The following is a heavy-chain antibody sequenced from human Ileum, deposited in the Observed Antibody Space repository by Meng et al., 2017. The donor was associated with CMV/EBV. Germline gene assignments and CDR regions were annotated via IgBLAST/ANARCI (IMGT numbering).Heavy chain of an antibody. D-gene: IGHD3-10*01. CDR2: TWYGSKWYY. V-gene: IGHV6-1*01. J-gene: IGHJ4*02. CDR3: TYGWPLKY. CDR1: DSVSISTES. Sequence: QVQLHQSSPGLVKPSTTPSPTCAGDSVSISTESWNWIRQSPSRGLEWLGRTWYGSKWYYEYAVSVKSRITIIPDTSQNQISLQLNSVTPDDTAVYYCTYGWPLKYWGQGSLVTVSS.